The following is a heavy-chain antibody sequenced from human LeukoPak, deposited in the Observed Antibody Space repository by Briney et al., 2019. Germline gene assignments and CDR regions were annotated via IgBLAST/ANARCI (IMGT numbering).Heavy chain of an antibody. CDR1: GGTFSSYA. D-gene: IGHD2-2*01. Sequence: GASVKVSCKASGGTFSSYAISWVRQAPGQGLEWMGGIIPMFDTADYAQKFQGRVTITADKSTSTAYMELSSLGSEDTAVYYCASVSAYCSSTSCYGTYYFDYWGQGTLVTVSS. J-gene: IGHJ4*02. CDR2: IIPMFDTA. V-gene: IGHV1-69*06. CDR3: ASVSAYCSSTSCYGTYYFDY.